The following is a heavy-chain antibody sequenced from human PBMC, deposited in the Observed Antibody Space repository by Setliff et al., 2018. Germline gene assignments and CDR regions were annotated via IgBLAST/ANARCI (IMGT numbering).Heavy chain of an antibody. J-gene: IGHJ3*02. V-gene: IGHV1-46*01. CDR3: ARGAYYDSSGSYAFDI. Sequence: ASVKVSCKASGYTFTSYYMHWVRQAPGQGLEWMGIINPSGGSTSYAQKFQGRVTMTRDTSTSTVYMELSSLRSEDTAVYCCARGAYYDSSGSYAFDIWGQGTMVTVS. CDR2: INPSGGST. D-gene: IGHD3-22*01. CDR1: GYTFTSYY.